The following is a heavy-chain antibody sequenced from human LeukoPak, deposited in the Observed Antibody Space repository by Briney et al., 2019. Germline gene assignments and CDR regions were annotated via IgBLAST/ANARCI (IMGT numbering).Heavy chain of an antibody. V-gene: IGHV4-4*02. CDR3: ARVGAWIQLGYFDY. Sequence: PSETLSLTCAVSGGSISSSNWWSWVRQPPGKGLEWIGEIYHSGSTSYNPSLKSRVTISVDTSKNQFSLQLSSVTATDTAVYYCARVGAWIQLGYFDYWGQGTLVTVSS. D-gene: IGHD5-18*01. CDR1: GGSISSSNW. CDR2: IYHSGST. J-gene: IGHJ4*02.